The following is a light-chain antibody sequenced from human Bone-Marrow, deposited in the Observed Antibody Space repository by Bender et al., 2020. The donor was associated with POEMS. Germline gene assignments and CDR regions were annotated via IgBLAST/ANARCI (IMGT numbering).Light chain of an antibody. CDR1: NNDVGRYNL. J-gene: IGLJ1*01. Sequence: QSALTQPASVSGSPGQSITISCTGTNNDVGRYNLVSWYQHLPGKPPKLIIFEGSQRPSGVSPRFSGSKSGDTVSLTLSRLQAEDEADYYCCSYGENYSYLCGSGPEVTV. CDR3: CSYGENYSYL. CDR2: EGS. V-gene: IGLV2-23*01.